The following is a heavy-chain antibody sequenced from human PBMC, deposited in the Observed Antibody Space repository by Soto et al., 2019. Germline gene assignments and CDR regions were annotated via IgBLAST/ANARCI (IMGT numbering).Heavy chain of an antibody. Sequence: GGSLRLSCAASGFTFSSYSMNWVRQAPGKGLEWVSSISSSISYIYYADSVKGRFTISRDNANNSLYLQMNSLRAEDTAVYYCARAFYYGSGSYYPIIYWGQGTLVTVSS. CDR2: ISSSISYI. D-gene: IGHD3-10*01. V-gene: IGHV3-21*01. J-gene: IGHJ4*02. CDR1: GFTFSSYS. CDR3: ARAFYYGSGSYYPIIY.